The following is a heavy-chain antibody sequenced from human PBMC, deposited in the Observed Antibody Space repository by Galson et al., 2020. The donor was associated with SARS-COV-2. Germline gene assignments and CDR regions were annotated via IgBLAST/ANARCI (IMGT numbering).Heavy chain of an antibody. J-gene: IGHJ5*02. CDR3: AKTSGVWFDP. D-gene: IGHD1-26*01. Sequence: TLSLTCTVSGGSISSGAYYWSWLRQHPGKGLEWIGYFYYSVTYYNPSLNSRTTISVDTSKNQFSLRLSSVTTADTAVYYFAKTSGVWFDPWGQGTLVIISS. CDR2: FYYSVT. CDR1: GGSISSGAYY. V-gene: IGHV4-31*03.